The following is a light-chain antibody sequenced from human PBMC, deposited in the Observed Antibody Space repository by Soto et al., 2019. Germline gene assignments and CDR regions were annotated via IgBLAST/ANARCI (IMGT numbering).Light chain of an antibody. V-gene: IGKV3-15*01. CDR1: QSVDIS. J-gene: IGKJ1*01. CDR3: QQYNNWWT. CDR2: GAS. Sequence: EIVMTQSPATLSVSPGERATLSRRASQSVDISLAWYQQKPGQAPRLLIYGASTRATGIPARFSGSGSGTEFTLTISSLQSEDFAVYYCQQYNNWWTFGQGTKVDIK.